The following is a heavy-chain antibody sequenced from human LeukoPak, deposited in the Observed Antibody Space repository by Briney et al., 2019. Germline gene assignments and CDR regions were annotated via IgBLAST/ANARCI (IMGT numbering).Heavy chain of an antibody. Sequence: ASVKVSCKASGYTFTSYYMHWVRQAPGQGLEWMGIINPSGGSTSYAQKFQGRVTMTRDMSTSTVYMELSSLRSEDTAVYYCARTGGYDSSGYYYVGNLDYWGQGTLVTVSS. CDR2: INPSGGST. CDR1: GYTFTSYY. J-gene: IGHJ4*02. V-gene: IGHV1-46*01. CDR3: ARTGGYDSSGYYYVGNLDY. D-gene: IGHD3-22*01.